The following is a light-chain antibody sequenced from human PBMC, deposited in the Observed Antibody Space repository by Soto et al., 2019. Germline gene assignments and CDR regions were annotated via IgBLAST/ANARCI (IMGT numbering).Light chain of an antibody. J-gene: IGKJ1*01. CDR1: QSVGGTF. CDR2: GAS. Sequence: EIVLTQSPGTLSLSPGEGATLSCRASQSVGGTFLAWYQQKGGQAPRLLIHGASNRATGIPDRFSGSGSGTDFTLTISRLQPEDFAVYYCHHYGRSPGTFGQGTKVDIK. CDR3: HHYGRSPGT. V-gene: IGKV3-20*01.